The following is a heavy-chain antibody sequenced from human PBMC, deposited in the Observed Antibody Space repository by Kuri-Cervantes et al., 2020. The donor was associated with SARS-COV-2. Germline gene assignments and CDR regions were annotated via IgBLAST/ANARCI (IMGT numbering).Heavy chain of an antibody. D-gene: IGHD1-26*01. V-gene: IGHV5-51*01. Sequence: GGSLRLSCKGSGYSFTSYWIGWVRQMPGKGLEWMGIIYPGDSDTRYSPSFQGQVTISADKSISTAYLQWSSLKASDTAMCYCARQASIVGATTGFDYWGQGTLGTVSS. J-gene: IGHJ4*02. CDR1: GYSFTSYW. CDR2: IYPGDSDT. CDR3: ARQASIVGATTGFDY.